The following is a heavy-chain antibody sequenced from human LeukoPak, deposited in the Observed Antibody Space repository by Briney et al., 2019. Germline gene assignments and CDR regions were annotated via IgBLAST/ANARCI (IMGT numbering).Heavy chain of an antibody. Sequence: PETLSLTCAVSGDSISSGSYSWSWIRQPPGKGLEWIGYIYYSGSTNYNPSLKSRVTISVDTSKNQFSLKLSSVTAADTAVYYCASGVYYDSSGYPPYYYYYYYMDVWGKGTTVTISS. V-gene: IGHV4-61*01. D-gene: IGHD3-22*01. CDR1: GDSISSGSYS. CDR3: ASGVYYDSSGYPPYYYYYYYMDV. J-gene: IGHJ6*03. CDR2: IYYSGST.